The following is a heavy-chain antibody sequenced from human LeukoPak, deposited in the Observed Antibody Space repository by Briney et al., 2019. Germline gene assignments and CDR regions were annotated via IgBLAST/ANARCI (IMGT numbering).Heavy chain of an antibody. Sequence: SETLSLTCSVSGDSISSHFWSWIRQPPGKGLEWIGYIHYTGMTDYNPSLKSRATLSIDTSTNQFSLKLTSVTAADTAFYFCAREASSDPRLPSLFLDVWGEGTAVTVSS. J-gene: IGHJ6*04. CDR2: IHYTGMT. CDR1: GDSISSHF. CDR3: AREASSDPRLPSLFLDV. V-gene: IGHV4-59*11. D-gene: IGHD6-19*01.